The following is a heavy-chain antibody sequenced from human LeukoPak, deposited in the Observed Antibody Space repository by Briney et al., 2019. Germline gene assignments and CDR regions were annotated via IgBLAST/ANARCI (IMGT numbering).Heavy chain of an antibody. CDR3: AKDIGGYSGYDISFDY. Sequence: PGRSLRLSCAASGFTFDDYAMHWVRQAPGKGLEWVSGISWNSGSIGYADSVKGRFTISRDNAKNSLYLQMNSLRAEDTALNYCAKDIGGYSGYDISFDYWGQGTLVTVSS. V-gene: IGHV3-9*01. CDR1: GFTFDDYA. CDR2: ISWNSGSI. D-gene: IGHD5-12*01. J-gene: IGHJ4*02.